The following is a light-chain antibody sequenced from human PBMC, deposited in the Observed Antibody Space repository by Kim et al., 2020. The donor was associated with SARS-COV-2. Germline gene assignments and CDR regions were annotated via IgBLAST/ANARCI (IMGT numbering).Light chain of an antibody. J-gene: IGLJ1*01. CDR1: NIGSKS. Sequence: SYELTQPPSVSVAPGKTARITCGGNNIGSKSVHWYQQKPGQAPVLVIYYDRERPSGIPERFSGSNSRNTAALTISRVEAGDEADYYCQVWDKTSDHYVFVRGTKVTVL. V-gene: IGLV3-21*04. CDR3: QVWDKTSDHYV. CDR2: YDR.